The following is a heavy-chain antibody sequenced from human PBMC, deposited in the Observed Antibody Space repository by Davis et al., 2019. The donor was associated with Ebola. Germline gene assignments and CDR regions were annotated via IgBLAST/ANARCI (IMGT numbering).Heavy chain of an antibody. V-gene: IGHV4-61*08. CDR1: GGSISSGGYY. J-gene: IGHJ5*02. CDR3: ARVGYDFWSGYFSDNWFDP. D-gene: IGHD3-3*01. Sequence: SETLSLTCTVSGGSISSGGYYWIWIRQPPGKGLEWIGYIYYSGSTNYNPSLKSRVTISVDTSKNQFSLKLSSVTAADTAVYYCARVGYDFWSGYFSDNWFDPWGQGTLVTVSS. CDR2: IYYSGST.